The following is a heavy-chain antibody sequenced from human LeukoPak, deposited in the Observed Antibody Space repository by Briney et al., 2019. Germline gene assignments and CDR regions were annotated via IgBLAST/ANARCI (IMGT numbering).Heavy chain of an antibody. V-gene: IGHV4-59*01. CDR1: GGSISRYY. Sequence: SETLSLTCTVSGGSISRYYWSWVRQPPGKGLEWIGYIYYSGSTNYNPSLKSRVTISVDTSKNQFSLKVSSVTAADTSVYYCARDRRLGYWGQGTLVTVSS. D-gene: IGHD3-22*01. CDR2: IYYSGST. CDR3: ARDRRLGY. J-gene: IGHJ4*02.